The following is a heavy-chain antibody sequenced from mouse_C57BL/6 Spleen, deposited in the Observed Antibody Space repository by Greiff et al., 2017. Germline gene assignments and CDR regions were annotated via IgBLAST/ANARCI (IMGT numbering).Heavy chain of an antibody. CDR3: ARERAGFDY. V-gene: IGHV3-6*01. J-gene: IGHJ2*01. CDR1: GYSITSGYY. Sequence: DVKLVESGPGLVKPSQSLSLTCSVTGYSITSGYYWNWIRQFPGNKLEWMGYISYDGSNNYNPSLKNRISITRDTSKNQFFLKLNSVTTEDTATYYCARERAGFDYWGQGTTLTVSS. CDR2: ISYDGSN. D-gene: IGHD3-3*01.